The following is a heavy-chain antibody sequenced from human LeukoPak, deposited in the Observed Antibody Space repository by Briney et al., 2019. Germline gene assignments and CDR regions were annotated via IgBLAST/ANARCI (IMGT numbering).Heavy chain of an antibody. CDR1: GFTFRNYW. V-gene: IGHV3-7*01. CDR3: ARGGPTVGTDY. D-gene: IGHD1-26*01. Sequence: PGGSLRLSCAGSGFTFRNYWMNWVRQAPGKGLEWVANIKEDESEKYYVDSVKGRFTVSRDNAKNSLYLQINSLRADDTAVYYCARGGPTVGTDYWGQGTLVTVSS. J-gene: IGHJ4*02. CDR2: IKEDESEK.